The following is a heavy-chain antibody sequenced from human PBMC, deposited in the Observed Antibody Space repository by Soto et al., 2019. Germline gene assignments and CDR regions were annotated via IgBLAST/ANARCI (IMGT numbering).Heavy chain of an antibody. Sequence: SQTLSLTCAISGDSVSSNSAAWNWIRQSPSRGLEWLGRTYYRSKWYNDYAVSVKSRITINPDTSKNQFSLQLNSVTPEDTAVYYCARVEYSSGWETRADYYHDCMDVWGQGTTVTVSS. CDR3: ARVEYSSGWETRADYYHDCMDV. CDR1: GDSVSSNSAA. J-gene: IGHJ6*02. V-gene: IGHV6-1*01. D-gene: IGHD6-19*01. CDR2: TYYRSKWYN.